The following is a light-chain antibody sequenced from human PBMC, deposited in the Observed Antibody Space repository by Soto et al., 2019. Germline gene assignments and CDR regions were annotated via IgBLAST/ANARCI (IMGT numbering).Light chain of an antibody. J-gene: IGKJ4*01. Sequence: DIVMTQSPDSLAVSLGERATINCKSSQSVLYSSHNKTYLAWYQQKPGQPPKLLIYCASTRESGVSDRFSGSGSGTDFTLTINGLQAEDVAVYYCQQYYATPLAFGGGTKVEIK. V-gene: IGKV4-1*01. CDR3: QQYYATPLA. CDR1: QSVLYSSHNKTY. CDR2: CAS.